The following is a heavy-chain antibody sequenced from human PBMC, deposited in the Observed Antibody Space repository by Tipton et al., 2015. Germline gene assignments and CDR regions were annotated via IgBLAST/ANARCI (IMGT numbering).Heavy chain of an antibody. V-gene: IGHV1-2*02. J-gene: IGHJ6*02. CDR1: GYTFSDYY. CDR3: ARPSFYDRSGRYNGMDV. CDR2: ININSGGT. Sequence: QSGAEVKKPGASVKVSCKASGYTFSDYYMYWVRQAPGQGLEWMGWININSGGTNSVQKFQGRVIMTRDTSISTAYMELSRLRSDDTAVYYCARPSFYDRSGRYNGMDVWGQGTTVTVSS. D-gene: IGHD3-22*01.